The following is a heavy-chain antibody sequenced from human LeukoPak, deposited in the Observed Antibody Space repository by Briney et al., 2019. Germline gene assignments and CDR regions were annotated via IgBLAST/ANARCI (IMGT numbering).Heavy chain of an antibody. CDR1: GGSISSYY. V-gene: IGHV4-59*08. D-gene: IGHD2-2*01. CDR2: IYYSGST. J-gene: IGHJ5*02. CDR3: ARHGGVVPAARNWLDP. Sequence: PSETLSLTCTVSGGSISSYYWSWIRQPPGKGLEWIGYIYYSGSTNYNPSLKSRVTISVDTSKNQFSLKLSSVTAADTAVYYCARHGGVVPAARNWLDPWGQGTLVTVSS.